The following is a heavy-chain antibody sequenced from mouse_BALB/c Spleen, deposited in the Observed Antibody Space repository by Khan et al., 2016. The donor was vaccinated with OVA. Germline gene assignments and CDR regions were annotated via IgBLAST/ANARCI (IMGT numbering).Heavy chain of an antibody. Sequence: EVQLKESGGDLVKTGGSLKLSCAASGFTFSTYGMSWVRQTPDKRLEWVATISSGGHYTYYIDSVKGRFTISRDNAKNILDLQMTSLRSEDTAMYYCARLAYYYNSEGFAYWGRGTLVTVSA. V-gene: IGHV5-6*01. D-gene: IGHD1-1*02. CDR1: GFTFSTYG. J-gene: IGHJ3*01. CDR3: ARLAYYYNSEGFAY. CDR2: ISSGGHYT.